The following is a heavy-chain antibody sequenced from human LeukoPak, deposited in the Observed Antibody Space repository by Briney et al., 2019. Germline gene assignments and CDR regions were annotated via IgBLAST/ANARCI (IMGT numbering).Heavy chain of an antibody. CDR2: ISYDGSNK. Sequence: PGGSLRLSCAASGFTFSSYGMHWVRQAPGKGLEWVAVISYDGSNKYYADSVKGRFTISRDNSKNTLYLQMNSLRAEDTAVYYCAKDLEDLVVITTSAFDIWGQGTMVTVSS. CDR3: AKDLEDLVVITTSAFDI. J-gene: IGHJ3*02. CDR1: GFTFSSYG. V-gene: IGHV3-30*18. D-gene: IGHD3-22*01.